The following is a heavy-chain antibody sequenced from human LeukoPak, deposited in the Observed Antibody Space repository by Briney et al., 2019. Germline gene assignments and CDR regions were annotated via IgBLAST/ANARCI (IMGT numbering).Heavy chain of an antibody. Sequence: ASVKVSCKASGYTFTSYGISWVGQAPGQRLEWVGLVSAYNGNTNYAQKLQGRVTMTTDTSTSTAYMELRSLRSDDTAVYYCARQDFWSGYYPIDYWGQGTLVTVSS. D-gene: IGHD3-3*01. CDR1: GYTFTSYG. J-gene: IGHJ4*02. CDR3: ARQDFWSGYYPIDY. CDR2: VSAYNGNT. V-gene: IGHV1-18*01.